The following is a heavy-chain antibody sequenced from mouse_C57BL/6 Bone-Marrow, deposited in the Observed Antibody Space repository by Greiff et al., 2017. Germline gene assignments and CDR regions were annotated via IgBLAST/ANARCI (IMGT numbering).Heavy chain of an antibody. CDR3: AREVTTGFAY. CDR1: GYTFTSYG. V-gene: IGHV1-58*01. D-gene: IGHD2-12*01. CDR2: IYLGNGYT. J-gene: IGHJ3*01. Sequence: VQLQQSGAELVRPGSSVKMSCTTSGYTFTSYGINWVKQRPGQGLEWIGYIYLGNGYTEYNEKFKGKATLTSDTSSSTSYMQLSSLTSEDSAIXFCAREVTTGFAYWGQGTLVTVSA.